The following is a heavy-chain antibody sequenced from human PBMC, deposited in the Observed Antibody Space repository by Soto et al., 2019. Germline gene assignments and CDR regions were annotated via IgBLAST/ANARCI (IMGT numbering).Heavy chain of an antibody. CDR1: GYTFTGYY. Sequence: ASVKVSCKASGYTFTGYYMHWVRQAPGQGLEWMGWINPNSGGTNYAQKFQGWVTMTRDTSISTAYMELSRLRSGDTAVYYCARESRPDYYDSSGYYPALDAFDIWGQGTMVTVSS. J-gene: IGHJ3*02. CDR3: ARESRPDYYDSSGYYPALDAFDI. D-gene: IGHD3-22*01. V-gene: IGHV1-2*04. CDR2: INPNSGGT.